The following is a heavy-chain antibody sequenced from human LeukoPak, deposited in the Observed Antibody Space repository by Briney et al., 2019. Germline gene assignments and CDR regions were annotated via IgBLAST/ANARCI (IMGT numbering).Heavy chain of an antibody. V-gene: IGHV3-15*01. CDR3: ATYDLWTTYYTFQY. CDR2: IKSKTDGGTT. J-gene: IGHJ4*02. CDR1: GFTFSNAW. D-gene: IGHD3-3*01. Sequence: PGGSLRLSCAASGFTFSNAWMSWVRQAPGKGLEWVGRIKSKTDGGTTDYAAPVKGRFTISRDDSKNTLYLQMNSLKTEDTAVYSCATYDLWTTYYTFQYWGQGTLVSVSS.